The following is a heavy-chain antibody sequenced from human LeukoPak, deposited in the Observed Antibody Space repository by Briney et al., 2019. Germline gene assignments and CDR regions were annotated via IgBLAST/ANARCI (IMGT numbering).Heavy chain of an antibody. CDR1: GYSINSGYY. Sequence: SETLSLTCTVSGYSINSGYYWGWIRQPPGKGLECIGSIYHSGSTYSNPSLKSRVTISVDTSKNQFSLKLSSVTAADMAVYYCARVGTATTFSYFDYWGQGTLVTDSS. CDR2: IYHSGST. D-gene: IGHD1-26*01. CDR3: ARVGTATTFSYFDY. J-gene: IGHJ4*02. V-gene: IGHV4-38-2*02.